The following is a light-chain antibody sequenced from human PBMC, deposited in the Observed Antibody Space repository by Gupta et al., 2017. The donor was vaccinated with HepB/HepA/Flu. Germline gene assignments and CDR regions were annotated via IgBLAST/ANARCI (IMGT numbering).Light chain of an antibody. CDR1: ALPKQY. V-gene: IGLV3-25*03. Sequence: SYELTQPPSVSVSPGQTARITCSGDALPKQYAYWYQQKSGQAPVLLIYKDNERPSGIPERFSGSSSGTTVTLTISGVQAEDEADYYCHEADSSSPYGVFGGGTKLTVL. CDR3: HEADSSSPYGV. CDR2: KDN. J-gene: IGLJ3*02.